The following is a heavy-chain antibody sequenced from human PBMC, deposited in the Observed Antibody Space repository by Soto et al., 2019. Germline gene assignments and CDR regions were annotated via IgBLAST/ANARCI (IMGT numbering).Heavy chain of an antibody. J-gene: IGHJ4*02. Sequence: SETLSLTCAVSGGSISSGGNSWSWIRQPPGKGLEWIGYIYHSGSTYYNPSLKSRVTISVDRSKNQFSLKLSSVTAADTAVYFCARDRGGFSYGRFDYWGLGSLVTVSS. V-gene: IGHV4-30-2*01. D-gene: IGHD5-18*01. CDR3: ARDRGGFSYGRFDY. CDR1: GGSISSGGNS. CDR2: IYHSGST.